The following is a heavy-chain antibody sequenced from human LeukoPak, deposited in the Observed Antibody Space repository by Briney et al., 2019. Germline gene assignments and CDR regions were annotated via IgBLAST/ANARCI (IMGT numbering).Heavy chain of an antibody. CDR3: ARHFTGGDGFDI. CDR1: GYTFRTYW. Sequence: GESLKISCKGSGYTFRTYWIGWVRQMPGKGLEWMGIIYPDDSSTRYNPSFQGQVTFSADKSINTAYLLKSSLEAADTAMYYCARHFTGGDGFDIWGQGTKVIVSS. D-gene: IGHD1-26*01. CDR2: IYPDDSST. J-gene: IGHJ3*02. V-gene: IGHV5-51*01.